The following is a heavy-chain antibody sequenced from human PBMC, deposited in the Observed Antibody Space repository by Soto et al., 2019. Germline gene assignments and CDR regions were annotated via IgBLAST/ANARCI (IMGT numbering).Heavy chain of an antibody. CDR2: LSFDASKK. Sequence: QVQLVESGGGVVQPGRSLRLSCAASGFNFSAYGMHWVRQAPGTGLELVALLSFDASKKYYADSVKGRFTISRDTSRNTLYIQMKSLRVEDTAVESRRVGAADWGQGTRVTVSP. D-gene: IGHD1-26*01. CDR3: RVGAAD. J-gene: IGHJ4*02. CDR1: GFNFSAYG. V-gene: IGHV3-30*03.